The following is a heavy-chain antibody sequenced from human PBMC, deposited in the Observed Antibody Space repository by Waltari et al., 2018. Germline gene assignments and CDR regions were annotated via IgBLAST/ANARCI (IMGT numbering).Heavy chain of an antibody. CDR3: ARAAKLGMDY. CDR1: GFTFSSYE. V-gene: IGHV3-48*03. Sequence: EVQLVESGGGLVQPGGSLRLSCAASGFTFSSYEMNWVRQAPGKGLGWVSYISSSGSTIYYADSVKGRFTISRDNAKNSLYLQMNGLRAEDTAVYYCARAAKLGMDYWGQGTLVTVSS. CDR2: ISSSGSTI. J-gene: IGHJ4*02. D-gene: IGHD7-27*01.